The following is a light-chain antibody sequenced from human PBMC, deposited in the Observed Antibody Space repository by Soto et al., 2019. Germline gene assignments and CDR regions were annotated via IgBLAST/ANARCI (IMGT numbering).Light chain of an antibody. V-gene: IGLV2-14*03. J-gene: IGLJ2*01. CDR2: DVT. CDR3: SSFTTSNTVV. Sequence: QSALTQPASVSGSPGQSITISCIGTSSDIGAYNYVSWYQQHPGKAPKLMIYDVTYRPSGVSNRFSGSKSGNTASLTISGLQAEDEADYHCSSFTTSNTVVFGGGTKVTVL. CDR1: SSDIGAYNY.